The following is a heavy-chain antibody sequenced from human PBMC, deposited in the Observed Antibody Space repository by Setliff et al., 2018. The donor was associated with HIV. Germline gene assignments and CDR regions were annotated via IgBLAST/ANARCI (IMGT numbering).Heavy chain of an antibody. CDR1: GGSITSHY. J-gene: IGHJ5*02. CDR2: IYYSGDT. CDR3: ARVEIMELRGNWFDP. Sequence: SETLSLTCSVSGGSITSHYWSWIRQPPGKGLEWIGYIYYSGDTIYNPSLKSRVTMSVDTSKNHFSLRLRFVTAADTAIYYCARVEIMELRGNWFDPWGQGTLVTVSS. V-gene: IGHV4-59*11. D-gene: IGHD1-7*01.